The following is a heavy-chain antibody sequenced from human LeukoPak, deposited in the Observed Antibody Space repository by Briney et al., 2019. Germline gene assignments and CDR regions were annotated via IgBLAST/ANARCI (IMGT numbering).Heavy chain of an antibody. V-gene: IGHV3-30*04. J-gene: IGHJ4*02. D-gene: IGHD5-18*01. CDR3: ARDVRSVDTAMVPHFDY. CDR2: ISYDGSNK. Sequence: PGGSLRLSCAASGFTFSSYAMHWVRQAPGKGLEWVAVISYDGSNKYYADSAKGRFTISRDNSKNTLYLQMNSLRAEDTAVYYCARDVRSVDTAMVPHFDYWGQGTLVTVSS. CDR1: GFTFSSYA.